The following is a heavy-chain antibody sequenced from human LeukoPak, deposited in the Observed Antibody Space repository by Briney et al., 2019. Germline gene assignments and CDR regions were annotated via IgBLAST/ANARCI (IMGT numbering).Heavy chain of an antibody. J-gene: IGHJ6*02. CDR1: GGSISSGGYY. CDR3: ARYGDMKYYYYYYGMDV. V-gene: IGHV4-30-2*01. CDR2: IYHSGST. Sequence: PSETLSLTCTVSGGSISSGGYYWSWIRQPPGKGLEWIGYIYHSGSTYYNPSLKSRVTISVDRSKNQFSLKLSSVTAADTAVYYCARYGDMKYYYYYYGMDVWGQGTTVTVSS. D-gene: IGHD4-17*01.